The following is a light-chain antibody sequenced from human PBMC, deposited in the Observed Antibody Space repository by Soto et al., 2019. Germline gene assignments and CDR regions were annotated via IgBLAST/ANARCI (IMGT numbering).Light chain of an antibody. Sequence: QSALTHPPSASGSPGQSVTISCTGTKNDIGVYDFVSWHQHHPGKAPRLIIYEVVQRPSGVPARFSGSKSGNTASLTVSGLQAGDEADYFCKSYAGSNTYVFGSGTKVTVL. V-gene: IGLV2-8*01. J-gene: IGLJ1*01. CDR1: KNDIGVYDF. CDR3: KSYAGSNTYV. CDR2: EVV.